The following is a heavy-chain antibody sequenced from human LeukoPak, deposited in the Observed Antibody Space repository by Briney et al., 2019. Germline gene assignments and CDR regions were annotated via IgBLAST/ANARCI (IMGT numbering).Heavy chain of an antibody. CDR1: GGSIRSYY. CDR2: IYYSGST. CDR3: ARVDRAVAGIPSLDWAFDI. J-gene: IGHJ3*02. Sequence: KTSETLSLICTVSGGSIRSYYWSWIRQPPGKGLEWIGYIYYSGSTNYNPSLKSRVTISVDTSKNKFSLKLSFVTAADTAVYYCARVDRAVAGIPSLDWAFDIWGQGTVVTDSS. D-gene: IGHD6-19*01. V-gene: IGHV4-59*08.